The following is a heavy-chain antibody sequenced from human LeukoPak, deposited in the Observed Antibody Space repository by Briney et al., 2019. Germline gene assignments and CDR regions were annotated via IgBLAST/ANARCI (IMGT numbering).Heavy chain of an antibody. J-gene: IGHJ4*02. CDR1: GGSISSSNW. CDR2: IYHSGST. V-gene: IGHV4-4*02. Sequence: SETLSLTCTVSGGSISSSNWWSWVRQPPGKGLEWIGEIYHSGSTNYNPSLKSRVTISVDKSKNQFSLKLSSVTAADTAVYYCAKARPNTYGDWTAFDYWGQGTLVTVSS. D-gene: IGHD4-17*01. CDR3: AKARPNTYGDWTAFDY.